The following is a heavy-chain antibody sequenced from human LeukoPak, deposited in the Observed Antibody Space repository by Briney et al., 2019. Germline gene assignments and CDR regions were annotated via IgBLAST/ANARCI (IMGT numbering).Heavy chain of an antibody. J-gene: IGHJ4*02. CDR3: ATIKRGSIFGYFDF. V-gene: IGHV4-59*11. Sequence: SETLSLTCTVSGASITSHHWSWIRQTPGKGLEWIAYLYDTVGTKDNPSLKSRLTLSADTSKNQFFLRLSSVTAADTAVYYCATIKRGSIFGYFDFWGQGIKVTVSS. D-gene: IGHD5-18*01. CDR2: LYDTVGT. CDR1: GASITSHH.